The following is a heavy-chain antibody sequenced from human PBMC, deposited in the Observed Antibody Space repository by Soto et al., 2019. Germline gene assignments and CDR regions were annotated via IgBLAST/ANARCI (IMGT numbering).Heavy chain of an antibody. CDR2: MSPRGNI. Sequence: SETLSLTCTVSGGSISSDYWSWIRQPPGKGLEHIAYMSPRGNINYNPSFRSRVTMSVDSSKNQISLKMISVTAADTAVYYCARDLGTTSRFDPWGQGTLVTVSS. CDR3: ARDLGTTSRFDP. CDR1: GGSISSDY. V-gene: IGHV4-59*01. D-gene: IGHD1-1*01. J-gene: IGHJ5*02.